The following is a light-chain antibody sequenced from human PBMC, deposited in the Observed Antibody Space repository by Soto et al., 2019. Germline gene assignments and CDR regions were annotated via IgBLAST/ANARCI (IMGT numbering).Light chain of an antibody. CDR3: QQHSDWVT. Sequence: EIVLTQSPATLSLSPGERGTLSCRASQSVSTYLAWYQQKPGQAPRLLIYDASNRATGNPARFSGSGSGTDFTLTISYIEPEDFAFYYCQQHSDWVTFGGGTKVEI. J-gene: IGKJ4*01. CDR2: DAS. V-gene: IGKV3-11*01. CDR1: QSVSTY.